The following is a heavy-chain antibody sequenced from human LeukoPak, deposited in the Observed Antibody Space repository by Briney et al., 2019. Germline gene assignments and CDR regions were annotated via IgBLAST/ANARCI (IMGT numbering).Heavy chain of an antibody. CDR2: IWYDGSNK. CDR1: GFTFSSYG. V-gene: IGHV3-33*06. J-gene: IGHJ5*02. CDR3: EKDLTLPQHPDDSSGS. D-gene: IGHD3-22*01. Sequence: PGRSLRLSCAASGFTFSSYGMHWVRQAPGKGLEWVAVIWYDGSNKYYADSVKGRFTISRDNSKNTLYLQMNSLRAEDTAVYYCEKDLTLPQHPDDSSGSWGQGSLVTVSS.